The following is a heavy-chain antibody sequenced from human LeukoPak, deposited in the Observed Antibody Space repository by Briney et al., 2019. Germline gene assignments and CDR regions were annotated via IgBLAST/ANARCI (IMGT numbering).Heavy chain of an antibody. V-gene: IGHV3-21*01. CDR3: AREVLDY. CDR1: GFTFSSYS. Sequence: GGSLRLSCAASGFTFSSYSMNWVRQAPGKGLERVSYISSSSGNIYHGGSVKGRFTISGDNAKNSLYLQMNSLRAEDTAVYYCAREVLDYWGQGTLVTVSS. D-gene: IGHD4/OR15-4a*01. CDR2: ISSSSGNI. J-gene: IGHJ4*02.